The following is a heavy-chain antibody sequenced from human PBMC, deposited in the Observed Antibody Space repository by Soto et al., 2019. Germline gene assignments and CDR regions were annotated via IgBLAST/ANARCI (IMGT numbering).Heavy chain of an antibody. CDR3: AREDYYDSSGYLPVRYYFGMDV. D-gene: IGHD3-22*01. Sequence: ASVKVSCKASGYTFTNSGISWVRQAPGQGLEWMGWIGAYNGHTKYAQKLQGRVTMTTDTSTSTAYMELRSLKSDDTTVYYCAREDYYDSSGYLPVRYYFGMDVWGQGTTVTVSS. V-gene: IGHV1-18*01. CDR2: IGAYNGHT. J-gene: IGHJ6*02. CDR1: GYTFTNSG.